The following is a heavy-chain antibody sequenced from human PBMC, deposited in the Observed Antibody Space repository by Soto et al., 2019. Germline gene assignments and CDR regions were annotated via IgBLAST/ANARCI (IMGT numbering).Heavy chain of an antibody. CDR3: AKIPNYYYYYMDV. CDR1: GFTFSSYA. CDR2: ISGSGGTT. D-gene: IGHD2-21*01. V-gene: IGHV3-23*01. J-gene: IGHJ6*03. Sequence: GGSLRLSCAASGFTFSSYAMSWVRQAPGKGLEWVSAISGSGGTTYYADSVKGRFAISRDDSKNTLYLQMNSLRAEDTAVYYCAKIPNYYYYYMDVWGKGTTVTVSS.